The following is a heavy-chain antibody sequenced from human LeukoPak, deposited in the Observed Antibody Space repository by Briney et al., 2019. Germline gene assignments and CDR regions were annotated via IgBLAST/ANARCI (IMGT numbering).Heavy chain of an antibody. J-gene: IGHJ3*02. CDR1: GFTLSSYG. V-gene: IGHV3-23*01. CDR3: AKGTAKRVITMVRGVIGAFDI. CDR2: ISGSGGST. D-gene: IGHD3-10*01. Sequence: GGSLRLSCAASGFTLSSYGMSWVRQAPRKGLEWVSAISGSGGSTYYADSVKGRFTISRDNSKNTLYLQMNSLRAEDTAVYYCAKGTAKRVITMVRGVIGAFDIWGQGTMVTVSS.